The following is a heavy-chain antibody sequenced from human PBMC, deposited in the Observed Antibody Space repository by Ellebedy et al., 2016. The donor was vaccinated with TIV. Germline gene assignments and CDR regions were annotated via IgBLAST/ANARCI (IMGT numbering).Heavy chain of an antibody. V-gene: IGHV3-30*04. Sequence: PGESLKISCAVSGFTLSNYAVYWVRHAPGKGLQWVTFISSDGSHINYADSVKGRFTISRDISKNTMYLQMNSLRAEDTALYFCARGRCSGANCHYFDYWGQGTVVTVSS. CDR2: ISSDGSHI. J-gene: IGHJ4*02. D-gene: IGHD2-15*01. CDR3: ARGRCSGANCHYFDY. CDR1: GFTLSNYA.